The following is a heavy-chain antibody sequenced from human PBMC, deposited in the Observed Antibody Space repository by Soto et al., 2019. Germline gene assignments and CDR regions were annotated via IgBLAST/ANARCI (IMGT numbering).Heavy chain of an antibody. CDR1: GGSISSYY. D-gene: IGHD4-17*01. CDR3: ARLNDYGDYEFDY. CDR2: IYYSGST. V-gene: IGHV4-59*01. J-gene: IGHJ4*02. Sequence: SETLSLTCTVSGGSISSYYWSWIRQPPGKGLEWIGYIYYSGSTNYNPSLKSRVTISVDTSKNQFSLKLSSVTAADTAVYYCARLNDYGDYEFDYWGQGTLVTVS.